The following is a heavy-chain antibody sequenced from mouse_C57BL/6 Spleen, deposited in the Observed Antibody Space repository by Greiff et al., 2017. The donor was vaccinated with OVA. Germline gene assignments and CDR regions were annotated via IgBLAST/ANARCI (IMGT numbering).Heavy chain of an antibody. CDR2: INYDGSST. Sequence: EVQLVESEGGLVQPGSSMKLSCTASGFTFSDYYMAWVRQVPEKGLEWVANINYDGSSTYYLDSLKSRFIISRDNAKNILYLQMSSLKSEDTATYYCARETYDGYSYAMDYWGQGTSVTVSS. CDR3: ARETYDGYSYAMDY. V-gene: IGHV5-16*01. CDR1: GFTFSDYY. J-gene: IGHJ4*01. D-gene: IGHD2-3*01.